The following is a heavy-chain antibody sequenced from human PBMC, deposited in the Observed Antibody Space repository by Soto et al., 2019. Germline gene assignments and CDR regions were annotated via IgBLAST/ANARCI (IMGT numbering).Heavy chain of an antibody. D-gene: IGHD6-19*01. CDR2: ISGSGGST. J-gene: IGHJ4*02. CDR3: AKDDGGRPGTGSGPNFDY. V-gene: IGHV3-23*01. Sequence: GGSLRLSCAASGFTFSSYAMSWVRQAPGKGLEWVSAISGSGGSTYYADSVKGRFTISRDNSKNTLYLQMNSLRAEDTAVYYCAKDDGGRPGTGSGPNFDYWGQGTLVTVSS. CDR1: GFTFSSYA.